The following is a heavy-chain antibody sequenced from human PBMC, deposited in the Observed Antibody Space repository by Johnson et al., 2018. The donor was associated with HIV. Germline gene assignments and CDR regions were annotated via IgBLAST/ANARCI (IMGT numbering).Heavy chain of an antibody. V-gene: IGHV3-30*02. J-gene: IGHJ3*01. CDR2: IQNDGANK. CDR1: GFSISNYG. CDR3: AKGEAQEGWIQLGSYAFDF. Sequence: QVQLVESGGGVVQPGESLRLSCVVTGFSISNYGVHWVRQAPGKGLEWVAFIQNDGANKYYADFVKGRFPISRDNSRNTVYLQMSKLRTEETAVYYCAKGEAQEGWIQLGSYAFDFWGRGTLVTVSS. D-gene: IGHD5-12*01.